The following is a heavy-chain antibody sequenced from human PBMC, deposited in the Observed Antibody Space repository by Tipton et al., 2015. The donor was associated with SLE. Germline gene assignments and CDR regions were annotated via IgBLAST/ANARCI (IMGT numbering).Heavy chain of an antibody. CDR1: GYTFTGYG. Sequence: QLVQSGAEVKKPGASVKVSCQASGYTFTGYGISWVRQAPGQGLEWMGWISGYNGDTNYAQKVQDRFTMTTDTSTSTAYMELRSLRSDDTAVYYCVRDVKGLDVDYWRPGSLLTVSS. V-gene: IGHV1-18*01. CDR2: ISGYNGDT. J-gene: IGHJ4*02. CDR3: VRDVKGLDVDY. D-gene: IGHD5-24*01.